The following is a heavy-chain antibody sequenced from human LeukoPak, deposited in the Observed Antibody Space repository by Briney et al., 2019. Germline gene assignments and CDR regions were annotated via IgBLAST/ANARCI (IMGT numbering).Heavy chain of an antibody. Sequence: PGGSLRLSCAASGFTFSSYGMHWVRQAPGKGLEWVAFIRYDGSNKYYADSVKGRFTISRDNSKNTLYLQMNSLRAEDTAVYYCAKRHRCPKKFSTSCYAEYNWFDPWGQGTLVTVSS. J-gene: IGHJ5*02. CDR3: AKRHRCPKKFSTSCYAEYNWFDP. V-gene: IGHV3-30*02. D-gene: IGHD2-2*01. CDR2: IRYDGSNK. CDR1: GFTFSSYG.